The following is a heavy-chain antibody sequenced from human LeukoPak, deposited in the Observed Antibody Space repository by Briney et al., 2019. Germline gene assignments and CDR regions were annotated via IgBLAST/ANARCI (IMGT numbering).Heavy chain of an antibody. Sequence: RGRSLRLSCVDSGIRLSGTGMHSVRHAPGKGLEWGALISHDGSNEYHADSVKGRFTISRDNSKNTLYLQMNSLRAEDTAVYYCAKDPVARSRSSPGDYWGQGTLVTVSP. V-gene: IGHV3-30*18. CDR2: ISHDGSNE. CDR3: AKDPVARSRSSPGDY. J-gene: IGHJ4*02. CDR1: GIRLSGTG. D-gene: IGHD6-6*01.